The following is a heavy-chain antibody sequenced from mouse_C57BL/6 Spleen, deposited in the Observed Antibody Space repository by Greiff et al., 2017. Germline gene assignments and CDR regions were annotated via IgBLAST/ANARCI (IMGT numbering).Heavy chain of an antibody. CDR1: GYTFTTYP. V-gene: IGHV1-47*01. Sequence: VNVVESGAELVKPGASVKMSCKASGYTFTTYPIEWMKQNHGKSLEWIGNFHPYNDDTKYNEKFKGKATLTVEKSSSTVYLELSRLTSDDSAVYYCARGGLLYDAMDYWGQGTSVTVSS. CDR3: ARGGLLYDAMDY. D-gene: IGHD2-1*01. J-gene: IGHJ4*01. CDR2: FHPYNDDT.